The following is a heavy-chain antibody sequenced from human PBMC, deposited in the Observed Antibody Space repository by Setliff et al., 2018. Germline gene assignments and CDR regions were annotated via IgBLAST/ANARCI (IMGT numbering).Heavy chain of an antibody. CDR2: IYYSGRT. J-gene: IGHJ4*02. V-gene: IGHV4-39*01. D-gene: IGHD1-26*01. CDR1: GGSISSSGYY. CDR3: AKITGMVGATPYYFDY. Sequence: SETLSLTCTVSGGSISSSGYYWSWIRQPPGKGLEWIGNIYYSGRTYHNPSLKSRVTISVDTSKDQFSLKLTSVTAADTAVYYCAKITGMVGATPYYFDYWGQGTLVTVSS.